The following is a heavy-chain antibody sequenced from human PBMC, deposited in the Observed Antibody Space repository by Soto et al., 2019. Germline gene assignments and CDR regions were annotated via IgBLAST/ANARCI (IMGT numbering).Heavy chain of an antibody. V-gene: IGHV3-23*01. CDR2: ISGSGGST. J-gene: IGHJ4*02. CDR1: GFTFSSYA. Sequence: EVQLLESGGGLVQPGGSLRLSCAASGFTFSSYAMSWVRQAPGKGLEWVSAISGSGGSTYYADSVKGRFTISRDNSKNTLSLQMNSLRAEDMAVYYCAKDPNPSSCWYGGYFDYWGQGTLVTVSS. CDR3: AKDPNPSSCWYGGYFDY. D-gene: IGHD6-19*01.